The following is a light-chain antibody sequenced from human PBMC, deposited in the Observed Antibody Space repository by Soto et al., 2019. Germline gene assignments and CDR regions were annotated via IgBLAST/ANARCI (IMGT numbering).Light chain of an antibody. CDR2: LGS. V-gene: IGKV2-28*01. Sequence: DIVMTQSPLSLPVTPGEPASISCRSSQSLLQSNGYNYLDWYLQKPGQSPQLLIYLGSNRASGVPDRFVGSGSGTDFTLKISRVEAEDVGVYYCMQDLQTPYTFGQGTKLEIK. J-gene: IGKJ2*01. CDR3: MQDLQTPYT. CDR1: QSLLQSNGYNY.